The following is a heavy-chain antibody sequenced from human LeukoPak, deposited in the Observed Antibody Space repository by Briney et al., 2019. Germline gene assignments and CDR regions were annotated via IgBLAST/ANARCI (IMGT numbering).Heavy chain of an antibody. CDR3: VTRAVAGLT. J-gene: IGHJ5*02. V-gene: IGHV3-64D*06. CDR2: ITNNGGGT. D-gene: IGHD6-19*01. CDR1: GFTFSSNA. Sequence: GGSLRLSCSASGFTFSSNAMHWVRQAPGKGLEYVSAITNNGGGTYYADSVKGRFTISRGNSENTLYLQMSSLRAEDTAVYYCVTRAVAGLTWGQGTPVTVSS.